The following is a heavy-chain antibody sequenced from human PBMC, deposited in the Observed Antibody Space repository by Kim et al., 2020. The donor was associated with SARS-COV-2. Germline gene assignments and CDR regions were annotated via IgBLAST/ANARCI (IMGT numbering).Heavy chain of an antibody. D-gene: IGHD3-9*01. Sequence: SETLSLTCTVSGGSVSSGSYYWSWIRQPPGKGLEWIGYIYYSGSTNYNPSLKSRVTISVDTSKNQFSLKLSSVTAADTAVYYCARVAGDWLLYYYYGMDVWGQGTTVTVSS. CDR2: IYYSGST. CDR3: ARVAGDWLLYYYYGMDV. V-gene: IGHV4-61*01. CDR1: GGSVSSGSYY. J-gene: IGHJ6*02.